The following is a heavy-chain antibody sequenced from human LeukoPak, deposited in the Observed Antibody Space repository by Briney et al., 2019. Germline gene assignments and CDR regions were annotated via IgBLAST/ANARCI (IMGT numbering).Heavy chain of an antibody. CDR3: ARVGGGGSHHGAFDI. Sequence: SETLSLTCTVSGGSISSYYWSWIRQPPGKGLEWIGYIYYSGSTNYNPSLKSRVTISVDTSKNQFSLKLSSVTAADTAVYYCARVGGGGSHHGAFDIWGQGTMVTVSS. CDR2: IYYSGST. J-gene: IGHJ3*02. D-gene: IGHD1-26*01. V-gene: IGHV4-59*01. CDR1: GGSISSYY.